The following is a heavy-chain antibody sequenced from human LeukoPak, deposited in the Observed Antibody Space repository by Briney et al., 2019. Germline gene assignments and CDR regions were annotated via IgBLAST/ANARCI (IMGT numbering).Heavy chain of an antibody. CDR3: ARDRRLQWLATFLYNWFDP. CDR2: IIPIFGTA. V-gene: IGHV1-69*13. J-gene: IGHJ5*02. D-gene: IGHD6-19*01. Sequence: SVKVSCKASGGTFSSYAISWVRQAPGRGLEWMGGIIPIFGTANYAQKFQGRVTITADESTSTAYMELSSLRSEDTAVYYCARDRRLQWLATFLYNWFDPWGQGTLVTVSS. CDR1: GGTFSSYA.